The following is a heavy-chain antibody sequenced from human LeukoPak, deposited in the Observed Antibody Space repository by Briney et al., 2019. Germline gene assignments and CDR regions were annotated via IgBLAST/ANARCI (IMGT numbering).Heavy chain of an antibody. CDR3: ARVWTRAIDFRPYYYYMDV. J-gene: IGHJ6*03. V-gene: IGHV1-18*01. D-gene: IGHD3/OR15-3a*01. CDR2: ISAYNGNT. CDR1: GYTFTSYG. Sequence: GASVKVSCKASGYTFTSYGISWVRQAPGQGLEWMGWISAYNGNTNYAQKLQGRVTMTTDTSTSTAYMELRSLRSDDTAVYYCARVWTRAIDFRPYYYYMDVWGKGTTVTVSS.